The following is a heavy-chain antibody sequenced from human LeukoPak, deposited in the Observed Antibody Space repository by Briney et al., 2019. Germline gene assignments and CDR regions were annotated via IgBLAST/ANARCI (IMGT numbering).Heavy chain of an antibody. D-gene: IGHD2-2*01. J-gene: IGHJ4*02. CDR2: ISYDGSNK. CDR3: AKGIVSTSAGGFDY. CDR1: GFTFSYLG. Sequence: GGSLRLSCAASGFTFSYLGMHWVRQAPGKGLEWVAVISYDGSNKYYADSVKGRFTISRDNSKNTLYLQMNSLRTEDTAVYYCAKGIVSTSAGGFDYWGRGSLVTVSS. V-gene: IGHV3-30*18.